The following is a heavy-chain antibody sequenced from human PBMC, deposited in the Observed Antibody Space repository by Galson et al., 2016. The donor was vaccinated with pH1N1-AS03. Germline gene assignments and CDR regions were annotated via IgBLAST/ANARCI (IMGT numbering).Heavy chain of an antibody. CDR1: GFSLTTSGMC. Sequence: PALVKPTQTLTVTCTFSGFSLTTSGMCVSWIRQPPGKALEWLARIDWDDDKYYTTSLKTRLTISQDTSKNQVVLTMTVMDPVDTAAYYFARGYSGSYFRWFDPWGQGTLVTVSS. CDR2: IDWDDDK. J-gene: IGHJ5*02. V-gene: IGHV2-70*11. D-gene: IGHD1-26*01. CDR3: ARGYSGSYFRWFDP.